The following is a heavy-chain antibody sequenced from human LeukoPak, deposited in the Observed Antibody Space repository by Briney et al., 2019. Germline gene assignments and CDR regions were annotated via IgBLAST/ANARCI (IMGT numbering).Heavy chain of an antibody. CDR2: IKQDGSEK. V-gene: IGHV3-7*01. CDR3: ARYYDGTGSQDTFDI. D-gene: IGHD3-22*01. J-gene: IGHJ3*02. CDR1: GFTFSSFW. Sequence: GGSLKLSYAASGFTFSSFWMTWVRQAPGKGLGWVANIKQDGSEKFYVDSVKGRFTISRDNAKNSLYLQMNSLRVEDTAVYYCARYYDGTGSQDTFDIWGPGTMVTVSS.